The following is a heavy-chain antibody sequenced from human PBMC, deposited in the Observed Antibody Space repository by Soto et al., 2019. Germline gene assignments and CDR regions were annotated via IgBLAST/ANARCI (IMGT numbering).Heavy chain of an antibody. Sequence: RLSGAASGFTFSSYGMHWVRQAPGKGLEWVAVIAYDGSKKYYADSVKGRFTISRENSKNTLYLKMNRLRAEDTAVYYRAKHLRFAIRPASITMVRGASNYYYGMDVWGQGTTVTVSS. CDR3: AKHLRFAIRPASITMVRGASNYYYGMDV. D-gene: IGHD3-10*01. J-gene: IGHJ6*02. CDR1: GFTFSSYG. CDR2: IAYDGSKK. V-gene: IGHV3-30*18.